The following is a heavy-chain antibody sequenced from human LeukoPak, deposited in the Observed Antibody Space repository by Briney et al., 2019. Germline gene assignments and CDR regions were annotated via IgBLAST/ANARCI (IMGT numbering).Heavy chain of an antibody. CDR3: ARDRQLGWFGP. V-gene: IGHV4-61*02. CDR1: GDSISSGNYF. D-gene: IGHD3-16*01. Sequence: SQALSLTCTVSGDSISSGNYFWAWIRQSAGKGLEWIGRIHSDGLANYNPSLRSRVTISVDTSNNQFSLKVKSVTAADAATYYCARDRQLGWFGPWGQGILVTVSS. J-gene: IGHJ5*02. CDR2: IHSDGLA.